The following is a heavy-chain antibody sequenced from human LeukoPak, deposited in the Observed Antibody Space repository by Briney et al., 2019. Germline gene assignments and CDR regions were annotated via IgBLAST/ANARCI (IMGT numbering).Heavy chain of an antibody. J-gene: IGHJ6*02. D-gene: IGHD1-7*01. V-gene: IGHV4-34*01. CDR2: INHSGST. CDR3: ARNWNYVYYYSMDV. Sequence: SETLSLTCAVYGGSFSGYYWSWIRQPPGKGLEWLGEINHSGSTNYNPSLKSRVTISVDTSKNRFSLKLSSVTAADTAVYYCARNWNYVYYYSMDVWGQGTTVTVSS. CDR1: GGSFSGYY.